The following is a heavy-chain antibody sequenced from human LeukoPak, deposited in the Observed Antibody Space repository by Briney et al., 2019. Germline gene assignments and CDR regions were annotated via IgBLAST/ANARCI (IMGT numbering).Heavy chain of an antibody. CDR3: ARRREMVRGVIYWFDP. J-gene: IGHJ5*02. V-gene: IGHV4-34*01. Sequence: SETLSLTCAVYGGSFSGYSWNWIRQPPGKGLEWIGEINQSEGTTYNPSVKSRVTISIDTSKNQFSLRLNSVTAADTAVYYCARRREMVRGVIYWFDPWGQGTLVTVSS. CDR2: INQSEGT. CDR1: GGSFSGYS. D-gene: IGHD3-10*01.